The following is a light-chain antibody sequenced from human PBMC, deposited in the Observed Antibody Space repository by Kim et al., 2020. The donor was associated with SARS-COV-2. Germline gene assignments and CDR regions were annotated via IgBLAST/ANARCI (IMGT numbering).Light chain of an antibody. V-gene: IGLV1-47*01. CDR2: RNN. CDR1: RSNIGSNY. CDR3: AAWDDSLSGNWV. J-gene: IGLJ3*02. Sequence: QRVTIACSGSRSNIGSNYVYWYQPLPGTAPKLLIYRNNQRPSGVPDRFAGSKSGTSASLAISGLRSEDEADYYCAAWDDSLSGNWVFGGGTQLTVL.